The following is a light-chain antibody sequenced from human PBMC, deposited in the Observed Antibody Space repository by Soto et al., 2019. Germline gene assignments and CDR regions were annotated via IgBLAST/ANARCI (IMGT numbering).Light chain of an antibody. CDR2: DAS. J-gene: IGKJ1*01. CDR1: QSVSSY. CDR3: QQRSNWPPWT. V-gene: IGKV3-11*01. Sequence: EIVLTQSPATLSLSPGERATLSCRASQSVSSYLAWYQQKPCQAPRLLIYDASNRATGIPARFSGSGSGTDFTLTISSLEPEDLAVYYCQQRSNWPPWTFGQGNKVEIK.